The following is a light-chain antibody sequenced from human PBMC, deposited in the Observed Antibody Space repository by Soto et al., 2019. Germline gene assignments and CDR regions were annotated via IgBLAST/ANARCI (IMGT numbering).Light chain of an antibody. CDR3: TSYTSNGTLV. V-gene: IGLV2-14*01. CDR2: EVS. J-gene: IGLJ1*01. Sequence: QSALTQPASVSGSPGQSITISCTGTSSDVGGYNYVSWYQQHPGKAPKLMIYEVSNRPSGVSNRFSGSKSGNTASLTFSGLQAEDEADYYCTSYTSNGTLVFGTGTKVTVL. CDR1: SSDVGGYNY.